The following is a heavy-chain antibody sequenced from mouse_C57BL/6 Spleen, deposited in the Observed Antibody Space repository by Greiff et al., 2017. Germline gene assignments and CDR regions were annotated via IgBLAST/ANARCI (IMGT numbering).Heavy chain of an antibody. Sequence: VQLQQPGAELVKPGASVKLSCKASGYTFTSSWMHWVKQRPGRGLEWIGRIDPNSGGTKYNEKFKSKATLTVDKPSSTAYMQLSSLTSEDSAVYYCARWHDDDVYYAMDYWGQGTSVTVSS. CDR1: GYTFTSSW. CDR2: IDPNSGGT. D-gene: IGHD2-12*01. CDR3: ARWHDDDVYYAMDY. V-gene: IGHV1-72*01. J-gene: IGHJ4*01.